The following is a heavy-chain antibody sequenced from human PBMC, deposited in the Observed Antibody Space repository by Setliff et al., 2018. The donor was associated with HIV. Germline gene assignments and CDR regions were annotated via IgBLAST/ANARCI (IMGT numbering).Heavy chain of an antibody. V-gene: IGHV4-38-2*01. CDR2: IYQSGSS. Sequence: KTSETLSLTCAVSGYSISSGYYWGWIRQPPGKGLEWIGNIYQSGSSYSNPSLKSRVTISIDTSKNHFYLKLSSVTAADTAVYYCARRWGDILTGPDTFDIWGQGTMVTVSS. CDR3: ARRWGDILTGPDTFDI. CDR1: GYSISSGYY. D-gene: IGHD3-9*01. J-gene: IGHJ3*02.